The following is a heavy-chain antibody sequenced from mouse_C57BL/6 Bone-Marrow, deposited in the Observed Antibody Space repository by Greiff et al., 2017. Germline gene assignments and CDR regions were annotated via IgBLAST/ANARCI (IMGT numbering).Heavy chain of an antibody. CDR1: GYTFTSYW. V-gene: IGHV1-7*01. CDR3: ANDVFFDY. CDR2: INPSSGYT. Sequence: QVQLQQSGAELAKPGASVKLSCKASGYTFTSYWMHWVKQRPGQGLEWIGYINPSSGYTKYNQKFKDKATLTADKSSSTAYMQLSSLTYADSAVYFCANDVFFDYWGQGTTLTVSS. J-gene: IGHJ2*01.